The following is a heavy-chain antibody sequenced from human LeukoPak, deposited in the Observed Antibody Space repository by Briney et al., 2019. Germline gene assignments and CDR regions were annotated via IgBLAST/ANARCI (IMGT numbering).Heavy chain of an antibody. V-gene: IGHV1-8*01. CDR1: GYTFTTYD. CDR3: ARGQKQQLVRGGQGGYYYYMDV. CDR2: MNPNSGNT. Sequence: ASVKVSCKASGYTFTTYDINWVRQAPGQGLEWMGWMNPNSGNTGYVRKFQGRVTLTRDTSISTAYMELSSLRSEDTAVYYCARGQKQQLVRGGQGGYYYYMDVWGKGTTVTVSS. J-gene: IGHJ6*03. D-gene: IGHD6-13*01.